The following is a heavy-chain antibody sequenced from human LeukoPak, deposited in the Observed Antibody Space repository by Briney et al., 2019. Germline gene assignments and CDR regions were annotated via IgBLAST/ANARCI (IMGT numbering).Heavy chain of an antibody. CDR1: GYDFTSVG. CDR3: ARRNSNFGGSFAFDI. Sequence: ASVKVSCKASGYDFTSVGITWVRQAPGQGLEWMGWISPYNGNTRYVQKFQGRVTMTTDTSTSTAYMELRSLRSDDTAVYNCARRNSNFGGSFAFDIWGQGTMVTVSS. D-gene: IGHD1-7*01. J-gene: IGHJ3*02. CDR2: ISPYNGNT. V-gene: IGHV1-18*01.